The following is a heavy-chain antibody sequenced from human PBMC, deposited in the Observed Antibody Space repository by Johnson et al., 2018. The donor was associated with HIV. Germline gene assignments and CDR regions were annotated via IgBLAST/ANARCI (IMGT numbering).Heavy chain of an antibody. V-gene: IGHV3-30*02. CDR1: GFTFSTYG. J-gene: IGHJ3*02. CDR2: IRSDGTNK. D-gene: IGHD1-26*01. Sequence: VQLVESGGGVVQPGGSLRLSCAAFGFTFSTYGIHWVRQAPGKGLEWVAFIRSDGTNKYYADFVKGRFSISRDNSKNTLYLQMNSLRAEDTALYYCARVRERWELLLSDGSDIWGQGTMVTLSS. CDR3: ARVRERWELLLSDGSDI.